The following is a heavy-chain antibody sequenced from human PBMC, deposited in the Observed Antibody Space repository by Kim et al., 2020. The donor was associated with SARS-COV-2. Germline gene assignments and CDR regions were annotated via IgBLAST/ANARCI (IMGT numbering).Heavy chain of an antibody. J-gene: IGHJ5*02. CDR1: GGSISSYY. CDR2: IYYSGST. CDR3: ARIAAAAPVSWFDP. V-gene: IGHV4-59*01. Sequence: SETLSLTCTVSGGSISSYYWSWIRQPPGKGLEWIGYIYYSGSTNYNPSLKSRVTISVDTSKNQFSLKLSSVTAADTAVYYCARIAAAAPVSWFDPWGQGTLVTVSS. D-gene: IGHD6-13*01.